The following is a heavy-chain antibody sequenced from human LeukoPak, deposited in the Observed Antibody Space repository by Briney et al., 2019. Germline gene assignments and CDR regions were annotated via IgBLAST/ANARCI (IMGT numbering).Heavy chain of an antibody. CDR2: IHSNGGST. CDR3: ARGHYGSDY. D-gene: IGHD3-10*01. V-gene: IGHV3-20*04. CDR1: GVTFDDYA. J-gene: IGHJ4*02. Sequence: GGSLRLSCAASGVTFDDYAMSWVRQAPGKGLEWVSGIHSNGGSTGYADSVKGRFTISREKAKNSLYLQMNSPRAEDTALYYCARGHYGSDYWGQGTLVTVSS.